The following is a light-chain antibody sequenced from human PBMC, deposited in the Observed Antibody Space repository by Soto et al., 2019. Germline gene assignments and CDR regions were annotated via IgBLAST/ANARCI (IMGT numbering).Light chain of an antibody. V-gene: IGLV1-44*01. CDR3: ATWDDSLNGYV. Sequence: QSVLTQPPSASGTPGQRVTISCSGSTSNIGSNPVNWYQQLPGTAPKLLNXTXNQRTSGLNDRFSGSKYGTSASLAISRLQSEDEADYYCATWDDSLNGYVFGTGTTVNVL. J-gene: IGLJ1*01. CDR1: TSNIGSNP. CDR2: TXN.